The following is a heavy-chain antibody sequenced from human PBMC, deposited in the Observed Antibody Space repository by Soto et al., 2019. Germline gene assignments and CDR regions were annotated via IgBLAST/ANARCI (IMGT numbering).Heavy chain of an antibody. J-gene: IGHJ4*02. Sequence: PSETLSLTGTVSGGSISSYYWSWIRQPPGKGLEWIGYIYYSGSTNYNPSLKSRVTISVDTSKNQFSLKLSSVTAADTAVYYCARHFDYWGQGTLVTVSS. V-gene: IGHV4-59*08. CDR3: ARHFDY. CDR1: GGSISSYY. CDR2: IYYSGST.